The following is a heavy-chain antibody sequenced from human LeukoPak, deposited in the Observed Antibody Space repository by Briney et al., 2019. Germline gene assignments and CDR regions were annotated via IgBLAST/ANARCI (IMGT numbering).Heavy chain of an antibody. Sequence: ASVKVSCKASGGTFTSYYMHWVRQAPGQGLEWMGIINPSGGSTSYAQKFQGRVTMTRDTSTSTVYMELRSLRSDDTAVYYCAHTLLPASDAFDIWGQGTMVTVSS. CDR2: INPSGGST. CDR3: AHTLLPASDAFDI. V-gene: IGHV1-46*01. D-gene: IGHD3-22*01. CDR1: GGTFTSYY. J-gene: IGHJ3*02.